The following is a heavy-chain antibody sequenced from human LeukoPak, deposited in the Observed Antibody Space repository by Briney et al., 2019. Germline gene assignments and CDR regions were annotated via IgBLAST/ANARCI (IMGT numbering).Heavy chain of an antibody. CDR1: GYTFSGNY. CDR2: INPNSGGT. D-gene: IGHD1-14*01. V-gene: IGHV1-2*02. Sequence: ASVKVSCKASGYTFSGNYMHWVRQAPGQGLEWMGWINPNSGGTNYAQKFQGRVTMTRDTSISTGYMELSSLRSDDTAVYYCARGGNPSWYYYMDVWGKGTTVTVSS. CDR3: ARGGNPSWYYYMDV. J-gene: IGHJ6*03.